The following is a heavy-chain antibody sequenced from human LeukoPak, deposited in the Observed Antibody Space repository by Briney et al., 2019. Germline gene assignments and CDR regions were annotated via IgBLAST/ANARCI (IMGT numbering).Heavy chain of an antibody. J-gene: IGHJ4*02. CDR2: IYWDDDK. V-gene: IGHV2-5*02. D-gene: IGHD7-27*01. CDR1: GFSLSTSGVS. Sequence: SGPTLVKPTQTLTLTCTFSGFSLSTSGVSVGWIRQPPGKALECLALIYWDDDKRYRPSLKSRLTITKDTSKNQVVLTMTNMDPVDTATYYCARRTGDNDYWGPGTLVTVSS. CDR3: ARRTGDNDY.